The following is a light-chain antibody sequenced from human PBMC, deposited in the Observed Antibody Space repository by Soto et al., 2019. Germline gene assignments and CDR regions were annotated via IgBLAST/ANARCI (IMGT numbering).Light chain of an antibody. CDR1: QSVSSNY. CDR2: DTS. CDR3: QQYGTSEII. Sequence: VLTQSPDTLSLSPGERATLSCRASQSVSSNYLAWYQQKLGQAPRLLIYDTSSRASGIPDRFSGSGSGTDFTLTISRLETEDFAVFYCQQYGTSEIIFGQGTRLEIK. J-gene: IGKJ5*01. V-gene: IGKV3-20*01.